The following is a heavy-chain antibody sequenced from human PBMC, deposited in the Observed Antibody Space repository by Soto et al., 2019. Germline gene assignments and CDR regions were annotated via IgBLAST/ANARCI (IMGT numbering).Heavy chain of an antibody. CDR2: IKQDGSEK. J-gene: IGHJ4*02. CDR3: ARDMIVVVINSLFDY. V-gene: IGHV3-7*03. CDR1: GFTFSSYW. D-gene: IGHD3-22*01. Sequence: GGSLRLSCAASGFTFSSYWMSWVRQAPGKGLEWVANIKQDGSEKYYVDSVKGRFTISRDNAKNSLYLQMNSLRAEDTAVYYCARDMIVVVINSLFDYWGQGTLVTVSS.